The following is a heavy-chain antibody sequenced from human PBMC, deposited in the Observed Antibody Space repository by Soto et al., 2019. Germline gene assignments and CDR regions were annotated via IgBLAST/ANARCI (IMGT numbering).Heavy chain of an antibody. D-gene: IGHD1-20*01. Sequence: GASVKVSCTASGYTFTSYYIHWVRQAPGQGLEWMGIINPSGGSTSYAQKFQGRVTMTRDTSTSTIYMELSKLRSEDTAVYYFASDGIRGNSNGYNHYFDYWGQGTLVTVSS. CDR3: ASDGIRGNSNGYNHYFDY. J-gene: IGHJ4*02. V-gene: IGHV1-46*01. CDR2: INPSGGST. CDR1: GYTFTSYY.